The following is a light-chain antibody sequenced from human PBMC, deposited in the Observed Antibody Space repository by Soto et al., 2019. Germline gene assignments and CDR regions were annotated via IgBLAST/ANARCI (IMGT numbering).Light chain of an antibody. Sequence: CRAGQSFGGGYIAWYQQKPGQAPRLLMSGASTRAAGTPDRFSGFASGRDFTLTISRLEPGDFAVYYCQQYLSSPISLGGGTKVDIK. CDR3: QQYLSSPIS. CDR1: QSFGGGY. V-gene: IGKV3-20*01. J-gene: IGKJ4*01. CDR2: GAS.